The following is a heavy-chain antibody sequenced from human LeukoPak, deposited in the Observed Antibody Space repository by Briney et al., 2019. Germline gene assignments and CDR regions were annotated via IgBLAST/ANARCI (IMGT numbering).Heavy chain of an antibody. J-gene: IGHJ4*02. CDR2: INGGGGST. V-gene: IGHV3-23*01. Sequence: GGSLRLSCAASGFTFSNYAMNWVRQAPGKGLEWVSAINGGGGSTYYADSVKGRFTISRDNSKNTLYLQMNSLRAEDTAVYYCAKSSPPPLRYWGQGTLVTVSS. CDR1: GFTFSNYA. CDR3: AKSSPPPLRY.